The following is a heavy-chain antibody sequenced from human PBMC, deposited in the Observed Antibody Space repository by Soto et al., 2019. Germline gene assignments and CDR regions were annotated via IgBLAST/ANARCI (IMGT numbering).Heavy chain of an antibody. D-gene: IGHD1-26*01. CDR3: AKSGPTNYFDF. CDR1: GFTFSTFA. Sequence: GGSLRLSCAASGFTFSTFAMNWVRQAPGKGLEWVSGITGGSGLTFYADSVKGRFTISRDDSENTLFLQMSSLRAEDTAKYYCAKSGPTNYFDFWGQGTLVTVSS. CDR2: ITGGSGLT. V-gene: IGHV3-23*01. J-gene: IGHJ4*02.